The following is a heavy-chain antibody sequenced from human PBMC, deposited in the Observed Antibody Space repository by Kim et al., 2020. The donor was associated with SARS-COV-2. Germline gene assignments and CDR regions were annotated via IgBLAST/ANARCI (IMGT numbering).Heavy chain of an antibody. D-gene: IGHD5-12*01. CDR3: ARIYDGGDY. Sequence: GDSVYDADAVKGRLTISRDNAKNSLYLQMNSLRADDTAVYYCARIYDGGDYWGQGTLVTVSS. V-gene: IGHV3-11*01. J-gene: IGHJ4*02. CDR2: GDSV.